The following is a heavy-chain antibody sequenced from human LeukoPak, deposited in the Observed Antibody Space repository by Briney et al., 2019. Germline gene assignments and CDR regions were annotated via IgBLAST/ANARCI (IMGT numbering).Heavy chain of an antibody. CDR2: INHSGST. Sequence: SETLSLTCAVYGGSFSGYYWSWIRQPPGKGLEWIGEINHSGSTNYNPSLKSRVTISVDTSKNQFSLKLSSVTAADTAVYYCARGHRVYHYGSGNHWFDPWGQGTLVTVSS. J-gene: IGHJ5*02. CDR3: ARGHRVYHYGSGNHWFDP. CDR1: GGSFSGYY. D-gene: IGHD3-10*01. V-gene: IGHV4-34*01.